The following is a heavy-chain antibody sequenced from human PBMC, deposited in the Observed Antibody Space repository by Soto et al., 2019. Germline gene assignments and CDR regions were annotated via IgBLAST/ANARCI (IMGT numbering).Heavy chain of an antibody. V-gene: IGHV3-11*01. Sequence: RGSLRLSCAASGFTFSDYYMSWIRQAPGKGLEWVSYISSSGSTIYYADSVKGRFTISRDNAKNSLYLQMNSLRAEDTAVYYCARDFLGDYERERGDYWGQGTLVTVSS. J-gene: IGHJ4*02. CDR3: ARDFLGDYERERGDY. CDR2: ISSSGSTI. CDR1: GFTFSDYY. D-gene: IGHD4-17*01.